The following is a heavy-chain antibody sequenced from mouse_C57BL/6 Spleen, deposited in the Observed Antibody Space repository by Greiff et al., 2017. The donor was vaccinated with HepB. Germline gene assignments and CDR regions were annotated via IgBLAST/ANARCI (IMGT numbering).Heavy chain of an antibody. CDR3: ARMDYYGSGFAY. V-gene: IGHV1-55*01. D-gene: IGHD1-2*01. CDR2: IYPGSGST. CDR1: GYTFTSYW. Sequence: VQLQQPGAELVKPGASVKMSCKASGYTFTSYWITWVKQRPGQGLEWIGDIYPGSGSTNYNEKFKSKATLTVDTSSSTAYMQLSSLTSEDSAVYYCARMDYYGSGFAYWGQGTLVTVSA. J-gene: IGHJ3*01.